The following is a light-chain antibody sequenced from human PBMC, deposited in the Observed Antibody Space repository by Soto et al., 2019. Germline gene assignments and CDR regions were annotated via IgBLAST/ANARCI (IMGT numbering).Light chain of an antibody. Sequence: RSASVGDRVTITCRASQSISSYLNWYQQKPGQAPRLLIYGASSRATGIPDRFSGSGSGTDFTLTISRLEPEDFAVYYCQQYGSSPWTFGQGTKVDIK. CDR2: GAS. V-gene: IGKV3-20*01. J-gene: IGKJ1*01. CDR1: QSISSY. CDR3: QQYGSSPWT.